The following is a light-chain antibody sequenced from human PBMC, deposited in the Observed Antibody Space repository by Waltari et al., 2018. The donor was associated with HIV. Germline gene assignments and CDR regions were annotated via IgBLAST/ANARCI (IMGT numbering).Light chain of an antibody. CDR2: EVS. Sequence: QSALTQPPSASGSPGPSVTISCTGTSSDIGGYTHVSWYQQYPGKAPKLMIYEVSKRPSGVPDRFSGSKSANTASLTVSGLQAEDEADYYCSSYGGSANLLFGGGTKLTVL. J-gene: IGLJ2*01. CDR3: SSYGGSANLL. CDR1: SSDIGGYTH. V-gene: IGLV2-8*01.